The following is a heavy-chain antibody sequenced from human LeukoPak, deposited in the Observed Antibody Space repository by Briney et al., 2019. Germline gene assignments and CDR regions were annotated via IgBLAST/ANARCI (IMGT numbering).Heavy chain of an antibody. CDR2: IIPIFGTA. Sequence: ASVEVSCKASGGTFSSYAISWVRQAPGQGLEWMGRIIPIFGTANYAQKFQGRVTITTDESTSTAYMELSSLRSEDTAVYYCARDNFAYCGGDCYPTDYWGQGTLVTVSS. D-gene: IGHD2-21*02. CDR1: GGTFSSYA. V-gene: IGHV1-69*05. CDR3: ARDNFAYCGGDCYPTDY. J-gene: IGHJ4*02.